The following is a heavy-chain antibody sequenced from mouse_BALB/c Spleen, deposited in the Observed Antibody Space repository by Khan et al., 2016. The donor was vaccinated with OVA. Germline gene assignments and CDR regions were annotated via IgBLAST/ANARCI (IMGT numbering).Heavy chain of an antibody. CDR2: INPSNGGT. D-gene: IGHD2-2*01. J-gene: IGHJ3*01. CDR3: TRSGYGSFAY. Sequence: QVQLKQSGAELVKTGASVKLSCQASGYTFTTYYMYWVKQRPGQGLEWIGEINPSNGGTNFNEKFKSKATLTVDKSSYTAYMQLSSLTSEDSAVYYCTRSGYGSFAYWGQGTLVTGSA. CDR1: GYTFTTYY. V-gene: IGHV1S81*02.